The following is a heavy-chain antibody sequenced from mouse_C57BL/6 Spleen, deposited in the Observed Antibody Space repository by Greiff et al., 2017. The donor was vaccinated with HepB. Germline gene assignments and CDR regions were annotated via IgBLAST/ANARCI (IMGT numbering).Heavy chain of an antibody. CDR3: ARRRYYYGSSYDYAMDY. CDR1: GYTFTDYY. J-gene: IGHJ4*01. CDR2: INPNNGGT. V-gene: IGHV1-26*01. Sequence: VQLQQSGPELVKPGASVKISCTASGYTFTDYYMNWVKQSHGKSLEWIGDINPNNGGTSYNQKFKGKATLTVDKSSSTAYMELRSLTSEDSAVYYCARRRYYYGSSYDYAMDYWGQGTSVTVAS. D-gene: IGHD1-1*01.